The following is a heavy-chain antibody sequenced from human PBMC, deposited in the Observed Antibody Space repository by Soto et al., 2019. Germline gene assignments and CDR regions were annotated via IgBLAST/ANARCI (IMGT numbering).Heavy chain of an antibody. V-gene: IGHV1-18*04. J-gene: IGHJ6*02. D-gene: IGHD2-15*01. Sequence: QVQLVQSGVEVKKPGASVKVSCKASGYTFISHGIIWVRQAPGQGLAWMGWISGKNGNTNYAQKLQGRVTLTTDTSTSTAYMELRSLRSDYTAVYYCARVSSSIVVVPDYGMVVLGQGPTVTVSS. CDR3: ARVSSSIVVVPDYGMVV. CDR2: ISGKNGNT. CDR1: GYTFISHG.